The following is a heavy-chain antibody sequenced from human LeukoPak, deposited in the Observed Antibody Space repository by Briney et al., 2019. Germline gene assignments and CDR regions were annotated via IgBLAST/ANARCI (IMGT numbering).Heavy chain of an antibody. CDR2: IYYSGST. J-gene: IGHJ4*02. CDR3: ARHYYDSSGYRDY. D-gene: IGHD3-22*01. V-gene: IGHV4-39*01. Sequence: SETLSLTCTVSGGSISSSSYYWGWVRQPPGKGLEWIGSIYYSGSTSYNPSLKSRVTISVDTSKNQFSLKLSSVTAADTAVYYCARHYYDSSGYRDYWGQGTLVTVSS. CDR1: GGSISSSSYY.